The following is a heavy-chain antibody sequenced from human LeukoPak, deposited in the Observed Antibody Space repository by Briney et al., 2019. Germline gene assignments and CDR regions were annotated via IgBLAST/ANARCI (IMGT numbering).Heavy chain of an antibody. Sequence: SVKVSCKASGYTFTSNGISWVRQAPGQGLEWMGGLIPIFGTANYAQKFQGRVTITADESTSTAYMELSSLRSEDTAVYYCARDLGVVPSAGVYFDYWGQGTLVTVSS. CDR2: LIPIFGTA. D-gene: IGHD3-3*01. J-gene: IGHJ4*02. CDR1: GYTFTSNG. CDR3: ARDLGVVPSAGVYFDY. V-gene: IGHV1-69*13.